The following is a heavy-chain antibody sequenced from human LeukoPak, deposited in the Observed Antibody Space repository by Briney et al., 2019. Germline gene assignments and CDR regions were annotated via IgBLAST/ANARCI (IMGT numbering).Heavy chain of an antibody. V-gene: IGHV4-30-4*01. CDR2: IYYSGSI. CDR1: GGSISSGDYY. D-gene: IGHD2-21*02. CDR3: ARGNPRGGDSLDY. Sequence: PSQTLSLTCTVSGGSISSGDYYWSWIRQPPGKGLEWIGYIYYSGSIYYNPSLKSRVTISVDTSKNQFSLKLSSVTAADTAVYYCARGNPRGGDSLDYWGQGTLVTVSS. J-gene: IGHJ4*02.